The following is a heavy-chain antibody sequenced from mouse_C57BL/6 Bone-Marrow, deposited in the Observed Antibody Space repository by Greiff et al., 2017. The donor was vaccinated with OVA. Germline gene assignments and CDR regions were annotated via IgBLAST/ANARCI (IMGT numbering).Heavy chain of an antibody. CDR3: ARGNWDWYFDV. CDR1: GYTFTSYW. V-gene: IGHV1-52*01. D-gene: IGHD4-1*01. J-gene: IGHJ1*03. CDR2: IDPSDSET. Sequence: LVRPGSSVKLSCKASGYTFTSYWMHWVKQRPIQGLEWIGNIDPSDSETHYNQKFKDKATLTVDKSSSTAYMQLSSLTSEDSAVYYCARGNWDWYFDVWGTGTTVTVSS.